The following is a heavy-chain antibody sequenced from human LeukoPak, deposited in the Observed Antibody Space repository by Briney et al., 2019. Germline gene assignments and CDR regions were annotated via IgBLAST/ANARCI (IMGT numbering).Heavy chain of an antibody. CDR3: ARESGSYEAYFDY. J-gene: IGHJ4*02. CDR2: IFPIFATA. V-gene: IGHV1-69*15. Sequence: SVKVSCKASGGTFSIYAISWVRQAPGQGLEWMGRIFPIFATANYAQKFQGRVTITADESTSTAYMELSSLRSEDTAVYYCARESGSYEAYFDYWGQGTLVTVSS. CDR1: GGTFSIYA. D-gene: IGHD1-26*01.